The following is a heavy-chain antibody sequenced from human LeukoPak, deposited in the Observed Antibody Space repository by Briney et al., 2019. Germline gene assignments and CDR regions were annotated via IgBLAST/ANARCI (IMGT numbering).Heavy chain of an antibody. CDR2: ISSGGST. J-gene: IGHJ1*01. CDR1: GFTVSSNY. D-gene: IGHD3-22*01. CDR3: ARDSMIVGWHFQH. Sequence: PGGSLRLSCAASGFTVSSNYMSWVRQAPGKGLEWVSVISSGGSTNYADSVKGRFTISRDNSKNTLNLQMNSLRAEDTAVYYCARDSMIVGWHFQHWGQGTLVTVSS. V-gene: IGHV3-66*01.